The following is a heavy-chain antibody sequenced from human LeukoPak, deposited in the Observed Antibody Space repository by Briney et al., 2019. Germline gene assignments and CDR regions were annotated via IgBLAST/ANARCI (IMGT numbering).Heavy chain of an antibody. V-gene: IGHV3-48*01. CDR1: RFTYRRYS. CDR3: ARFLYDSKPL. D-gene: IGHD3-22*01. Sequence: GWSLRHSRASSRFTYRRYSLNWVRQPPRKQREWLLFISGGSGSMSPADSVSGRFTNTRDDAKNSLYLQMNSLRAEDTAVYYCARFLYDSKPLWGQGTLVTVSS. J-gene: IGHJ4*02. CDR2: ISGGSGSM.